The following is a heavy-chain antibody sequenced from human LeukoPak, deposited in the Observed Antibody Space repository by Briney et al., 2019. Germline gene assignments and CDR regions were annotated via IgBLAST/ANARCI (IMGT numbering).Heavy chain of an antibody. V-gene: IGHV5-51*01. CDR1: GYSFTDYW. CDR3: ATSPAAGPRYFYYYMDV. D-gene: IGHD6-13*01. CDR2: IYPGDSDT. J-gene: IGHJ6*03. Sequence: GESLKISCKGSGYSFTDYWIGWLCQMPGKGLEWMGIIYPGDSDTRYSPSFQGQVTISADKSISTVYLQWNSLKASDTAIYYCATSPAAGPRYFYYYMDVWGKGTTVTVSS.